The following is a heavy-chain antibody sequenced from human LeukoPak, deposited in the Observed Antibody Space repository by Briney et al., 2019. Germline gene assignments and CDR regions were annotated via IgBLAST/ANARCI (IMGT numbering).Heavy chain of an antibody. CDR2: ISAYNGNT. Sequence: ASVKVSCKASGYTFTSYGISWVRQAPGQGLEWMGRISAYNGNTNYAQKLQGRVTMTTDTSTSTAYMELRSLRSDDTAVYYCARSTGYFDWLGAFDIWGQGTMVTVSS. D-gene: IGHD3-9*01. J-gene: IGHJ3*02. CDR1: GYTFTSYG. V-gene: IGHV1-18*04. CDR3: ARSTGYFDWLGAFDI.